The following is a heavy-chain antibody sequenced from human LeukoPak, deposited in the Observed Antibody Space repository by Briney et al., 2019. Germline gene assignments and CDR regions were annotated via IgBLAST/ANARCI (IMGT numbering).Heavy chain of an antibody. Sequence: ASVKVSCKASGYTFTSYYMHWERQAPGQALEWMGIINPSGGSTRYAQKFPGRVTMTRGVSTSTVYMELSSLRSEDTAVDYCARVVLTSPGGRRSGYYPFDYWGQGTLVTVSS. CDR1: GYTFTSYY. CDR2: INPSGGST. CDR3: ARVVLTSPGGRRSGYYPFDY. V-gene: IGHV1-46*01. D-gene: IGHD3-22*01. J-gene: IGHJ4*02.